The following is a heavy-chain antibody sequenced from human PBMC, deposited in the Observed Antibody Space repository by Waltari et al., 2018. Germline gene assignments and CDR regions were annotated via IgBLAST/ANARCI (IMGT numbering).Heavy chain of an antibody. CDR2: IYYSGST. CDR3: ARLYYYDSSGYYYYYRDV. V-gene: IGHV4-59*01. D-gene: IGHD3-22*01. Sequence: QVQLQESGPGLVKPSETLSLTCTVSGGSISSYYWSWIRQPPGKGLEWIGYIYYSGSTNYNPSLKSRVTISVDTSKNQFSLKLSSVTAADTAVYYCARLYYYDSSGYYYYYRDV. J-gene: IGHJ6*03. CDR1: GGSISSYY.